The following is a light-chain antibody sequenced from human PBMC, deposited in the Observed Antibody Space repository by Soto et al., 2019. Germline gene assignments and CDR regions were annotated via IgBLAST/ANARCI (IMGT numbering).Light chain of an antibody. J-gene: IGLJ1*01. V-gene: IGLV2-14*01. CDR1: SSDVGVYNR. CDR3: SSYTSSSTLDV. CDR2: DVS. Sequence: QSALTQPPSVSGSPGQSITISCTGTSSDVGVYNRVSWYQQPPGKAPKLMIYDVSNRPSGVPNRFSGSKSGNTASLTISGLQAEDEADYYCSSYTSSSTLDVFGTGTKLTVL.